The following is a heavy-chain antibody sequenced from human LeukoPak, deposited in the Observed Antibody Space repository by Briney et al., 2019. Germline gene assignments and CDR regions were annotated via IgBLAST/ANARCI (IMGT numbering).Heavy chain of an antibody. D-gene: IGHD1-26*01. V-gene: IGHV1-46*01. Sequence: ASVKVSCKASVYTFTSHYLHWVRQAPGQGLEWMGLISPGGGSTIYAQKFQGRVIMTSATTTTTVSMELSSLRSEATAVYYCARSSGAGSYDYWGQGILVTVSS. CDR3: ARSSGAGSYDY. J-gene: IGHJ4*02. CDR1: VYTFTSHY. CDR2: ISPGGGST.